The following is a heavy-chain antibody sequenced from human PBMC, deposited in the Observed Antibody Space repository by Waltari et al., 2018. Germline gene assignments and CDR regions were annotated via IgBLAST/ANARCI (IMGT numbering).Heavy chain of an antibody. D-gene: IGHD3-10*01. CDR2: IYHSGST. V-gene: IGHV4-38-2*01. J-gene: IGHJ4*02. CDR3: ARREGVMSGEYYFDY. CDR1: GFTFSSYA. Sequence: VQLLESGGGLVQPGGSLRLSCAASGFTFSSYAMSWVRQAPGKGLEGIGSIYHSGSTYYNPSLKSRVTISVDTSKNQFSLKLSSVTAADTAVYYCARREGVMSGEYYFDYWGQGTLVTVSS.